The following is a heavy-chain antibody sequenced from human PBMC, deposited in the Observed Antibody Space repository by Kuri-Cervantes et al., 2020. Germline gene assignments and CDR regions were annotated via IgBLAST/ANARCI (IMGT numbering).Heavy chain of an antibody. D-gene: IGHD2-2*01. J-gene: IGHJ3*02. CDR2: IWYDGSNK. V-gene: IGHV3-33*01. Sequence: GGSLRLSCAASGFTFSSYGMHWVRQAPGKGLEWVAVIWYDGSNKYYADSVKGRFTISRDNSKNTLYLQMNSLRAEDTAVYYCARVPLGYCSSTSCPRAFDIWGQGTMVTVSS. CDR1: GFTFSSYG. CDR3: ARVPLGYCSSTSCPRAFDI.